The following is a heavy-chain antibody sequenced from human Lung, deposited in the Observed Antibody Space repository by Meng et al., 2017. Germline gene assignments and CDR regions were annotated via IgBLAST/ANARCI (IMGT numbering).Heavy chain of an antibody. D-gene: IGHD3-10*01. Sequence: VQLEVSGPVLVNPSGTLSLTCAVSGGYISSSNWWSWVRQPPGKGLEWIGEIYHSGSTNYNPSLKSRVTISVDKSKNQFSLKLSSVTAADTAVYYCARGSITMVRGVSVFDPWGQGTLVTVSS. J-gene: IGHJ5*02. V-gene: IGHV4-4*02. CDR1: GGYISSSNW. CDR3: ARGSITMVRGVSVFDP. CDR2: IYHSGST.